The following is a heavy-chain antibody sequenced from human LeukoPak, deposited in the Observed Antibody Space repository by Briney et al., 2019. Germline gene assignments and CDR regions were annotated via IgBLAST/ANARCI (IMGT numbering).Heavy chain of an antibody. V-gene: IGHV3-48*01. Sequence: GGSLRLSCAASGFTVSSNYMSWVRQAPGKGLEWVSHISISGSTIHYADSVRGRFTISRDSAKNSLYLQMNSLRADDTAVYYCSTAKFDYWGQGTLLTVSS. CDR1: GFTVSSNY. CDR3: STAKFDY. CDR2: ISISGSTI. J-gene: IGHJ4*02.